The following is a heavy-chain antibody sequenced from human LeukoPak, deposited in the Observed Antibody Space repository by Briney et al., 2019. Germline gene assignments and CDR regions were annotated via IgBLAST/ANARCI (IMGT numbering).Heavy chain of an antibody. CDR2: INPNSGGT. V-gene: IGHV1-2*02. CDR1: GYTFTGYY. J-gene: IGHJ4*02. Sequence: ASVKVSCTASGYTFTGYYMHWVRQAPGQGLEWMGWINPNSGGTNYAQKFQGRVTMTRDTSISTAYMELSRLRSDDTAVYYCARELHSMGQLPPEFDYWGQGTLVTVSS. CDR3: ARELHSMGQLPPEFDY. D-gene: IGHD2-2*01.